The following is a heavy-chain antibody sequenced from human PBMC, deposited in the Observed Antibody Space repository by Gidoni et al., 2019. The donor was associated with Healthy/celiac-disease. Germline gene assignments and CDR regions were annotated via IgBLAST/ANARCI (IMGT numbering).Heavy chain of an antibody. CDR3: ARVPGWFGVGGRFDP. J-gene: IGHJ5*02. D-gene: IGHD3-10*01. V-gene: IGHV4-34*01. CDR2: INHSGST. Sequence: QVQLQQWGAGLLKPSETLSLTCAVYGGSFSGYYWSWIRQPPGKGLEWIGEINHSGSTNYNPSLKSRVTISVDTSKNQFSLKLSSVTAADTAVYYCARVPGWFGVGGRFDPWGQGTLVTVSS. CDR1: GGSFSGYY.